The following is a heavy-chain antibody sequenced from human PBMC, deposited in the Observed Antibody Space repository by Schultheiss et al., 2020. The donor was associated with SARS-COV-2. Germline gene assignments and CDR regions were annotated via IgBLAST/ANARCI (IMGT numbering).Heavy chain of an antibody. V-gene: IGHV3-30*03. Sequence: GESLKISCAASRFTFSNYGMHWVRQAPGKGLQWVAVIFSDGNTKYYADSVKGRFTISRDNSKNTLSLQMNSLRAEDTAVYYCARSIAVAGKNNLGRLDYWGQGTLVTVSS. D-gene: IGHD6-19*01. CDR3: ARSIAVAGKNNLGRLDY. CDR1: RFTFSNYG. CDR2: IFSDGNTK. J-gene: IGHJ4*02.